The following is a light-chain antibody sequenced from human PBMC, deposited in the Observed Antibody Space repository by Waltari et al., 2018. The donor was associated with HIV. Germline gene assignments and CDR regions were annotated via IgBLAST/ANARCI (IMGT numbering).Light chain of an antibody. J-gene: IGKJ4*01. CDR3: QQRHSFPPT. CDR1: RYIEHV. Sequence: EIVLTQSPATLSLSPGERATLSCRASRYIEHVLVWYQQKPGQAPRLVGYDAAKRASGVPTRFTGSWSGTDFTRTIDNLEPEDLALYFCQQRHSFPPTFGGGSKVE. V-gene: IGKV3-11*01. CDR2: DAA.